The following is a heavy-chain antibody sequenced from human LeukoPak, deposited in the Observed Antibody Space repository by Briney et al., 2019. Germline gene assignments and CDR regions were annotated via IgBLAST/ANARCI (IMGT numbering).Heavy chain of an antibody. J-gene: IGHJ3*02. Sequence: GESLKISCKGSGYSFTSYWIGWVRQMPGKVLEWMGIIYPGDSDTRYSPSFQGQVTISADKSISTAYLQWSSLKASDTAMYYCARPLRGYGDYEYAFDIWGQGTMVTVSS. CDR3: ARPLRGYGDYEYAFDI. CDR2: IYPGDSDT. D-gene: IGHD4-17*01. CDR1: GYSFTSYW. V-gene: IGHV5-51*01.